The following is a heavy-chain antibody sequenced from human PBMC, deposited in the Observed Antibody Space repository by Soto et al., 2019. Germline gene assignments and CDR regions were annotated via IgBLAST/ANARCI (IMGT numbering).Heavy chain of an antibody. CDR2: ISSSGSTI. CDR1: GFTFSDYY. J-gene: IGHJ3*02. CDR3: ARDEALHDFWGRRQTNAFDI. D-gene: IGHD3-3*01. V-gene: IGHV3-11*01. Sequence: GGSLRLSCAASGFTFSDYYMSWIRQAPGKGLEWVSYISSSGSTIYYADSVKGRFTISRDNAKNSLYLQMNSLRAEDTAVYYCARDEALHDFWGRRQTNAFDIWGQGTMVTVSS.